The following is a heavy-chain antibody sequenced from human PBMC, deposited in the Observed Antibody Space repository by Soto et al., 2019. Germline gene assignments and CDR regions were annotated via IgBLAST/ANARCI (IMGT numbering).Heavy chain of an antibody. J-gene: IGHJ6*02. CDR3: AFWYGDYYYYGMDV. CDR2: IIPIFGTA. CDR1: GGTFSSYA. V-gene: IGHV1-69*13. Sequence: PSVKVSCKASGGTFSSYAISWVRQAPGQGLEWMGGIIPIFGTANYAQKFQGRVTITADESTSTAYMELSSLRSEDTAVYYCAFWYGDYYYYGMDVWGQGTTVTVSS. D-gene: IGHD3-10*01.